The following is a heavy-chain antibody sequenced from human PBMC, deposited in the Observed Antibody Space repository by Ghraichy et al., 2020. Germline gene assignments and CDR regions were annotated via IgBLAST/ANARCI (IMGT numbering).Heavy chain of an antibody. J-gene: IGHJ3*02. CDR3: ARHAGDYDSDAFDI. CDR1: GGSISSSSYY. D-gene: IGHD2-21*02. Sequence: SETLSLTCTVSGGSISSSSYYWGWIRQPPGKGLEWIGSIYYSGSTYYNPSLKSRVTIFVDTSKNQFSLKLSSVTAADTAVYYCARHAGDYDSDAFDIWGQGTMVTVSS. V-gene: IGHV4-39*01. CDR2: IYYSGST.